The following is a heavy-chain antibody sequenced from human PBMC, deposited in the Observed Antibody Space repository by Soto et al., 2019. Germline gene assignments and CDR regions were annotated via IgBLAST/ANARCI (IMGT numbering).Heavy chain of an antibody. CDR2: INTDGATS. Sequence: EVQLVESGGDLVQPGGSLRLSCAASGFTFSGHWMHWVRQVPGKGLEWVSRINTDGATSDYADFVKGRFTISRDNAKNTLYLQMSSLRAEDTAVYYCAREAGYCSGTSCYRRAFDTWGQGTTVTVSS. CDR1: GFTFSGHW. CDR3: AREAGYCSGTSCYRRAFDT. D-gene: IGHD2-2*01. J-gene: IGHJ3*02. V-gene: IGHV3-74*01.